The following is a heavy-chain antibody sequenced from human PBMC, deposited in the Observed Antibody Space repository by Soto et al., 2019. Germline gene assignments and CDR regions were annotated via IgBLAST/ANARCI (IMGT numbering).Heavy chain of an antibody. V-gene: IGHV3-23*01. CDR1: GFTFSSYA. CDR2: ISGSGGST. D-gene: IGHD3-16*02. CDR3: AKEVENYDYIWGSYRYMSYFDY. Sequence: GGSLRLSCAASGFTFSSYAMSWVRQAPGKGLEWVSAISGSGGSTYYADSVKGRFTISRDNSKNTLYLQMNSLRAEDTAVYYCAKEVENYDYIWGSYRYMSYFDYWGQGTLVTVSS. J-gene: IGHJ4*02.